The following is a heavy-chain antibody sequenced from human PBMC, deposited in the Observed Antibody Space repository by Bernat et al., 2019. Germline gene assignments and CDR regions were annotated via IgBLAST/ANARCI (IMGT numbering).Heavy chain of an antibody. Sequence: EVQLLESGGGLVQPGGSLRLSCAASGFTFSSYAMSWVRQAPGKGLEWVSAISGSGGSTYYADSVKGRFTISRDNSKDAVDLQMNRLGAEGTAVYYCAEGRRYRSGWYGGNYYGMDVWGQGTTVTVAS. J-gene: IGHJ6*02. CDR1: GFTFSSYA. D-gene: IGHD6-19*01. CDR3: AEGRRYRSGWYGGNYYGMDV. CDR2: ISGSGGST. V-gene: IGHV3-23*01.